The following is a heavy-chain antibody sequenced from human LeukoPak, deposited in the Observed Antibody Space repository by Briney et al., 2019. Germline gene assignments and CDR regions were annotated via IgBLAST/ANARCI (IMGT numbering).Heavy chain of an antibody. CDR2: MDKETNLYAT. J-gene: IGHJ5*01. CDR3: TRDSGTYNWFDP. V-gene: IGHV3-73*01. D-gene: IGHD1-26*01. Sequence: PGGSLKLSCVASGFTFSDSAIHWVRQSSGKGLEWIGHMDKETNLYATALAASVKGRFTVSRDDSKNTAYLHMNSLKTEDTALYYCTRDSGTYNWFDPWGQGTLVNVSS. CDR1: GFTFSDSA.